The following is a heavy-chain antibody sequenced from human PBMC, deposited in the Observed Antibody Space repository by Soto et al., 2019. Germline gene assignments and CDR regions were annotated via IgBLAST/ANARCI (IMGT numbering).Heavy chain of an antibody. CDR2: ISYDGSNK. CDR1: GFTFSSYG. Sequence: QVQLVESGGGVVQPGRSLRLSCAASGFTFSSYGMHWVRQAPGKGLEWVAVISYDGSNKYYADSVKGRFTISRDNSKNTLYLQMNSLRAEDTAVYYCAKDITIFGVVIDIYGMDVWGQGTTVTVSS. V-gene: IGHV3-30*18. CDR3: AKDITIFGVVIDIYGMDV. J-gene: IGHJ6*02. D-gene: IGHD3-3*01.